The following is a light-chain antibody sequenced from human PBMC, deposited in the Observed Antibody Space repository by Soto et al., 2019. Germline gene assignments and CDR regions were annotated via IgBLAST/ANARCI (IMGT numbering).Light chain of an antibody. V-gene: IGLV2-14*03. CDR3: SSSTSSSTLV. CDR1: SRAVGGYNY. J-gene: IGLJ2*01. Sequence: QSVLTQPASVSGSPGQSITISCTGTSRAVGGYNYVSWYQQHPGKAPKLIIYDVSNRPSGVSNRFSGSKSGNTASLTISGLQAEDEADYYCSSSTSSSTLVFGGGTKLTVL. CDR2: DVS.